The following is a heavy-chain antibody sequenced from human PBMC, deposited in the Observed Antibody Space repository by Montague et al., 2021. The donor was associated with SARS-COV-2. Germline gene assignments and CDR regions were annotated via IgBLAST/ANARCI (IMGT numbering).Heavy chain of an antibody. J-gene: IGHJ4*02. CDR2: IYHSGST. D-gene: IGHD3-3*01. Sequence: SETLSLTCTVSGYSISSGYYWGWIRQPPGKGLEWIGSIYHSGSTXYNPSLKSRVTISVDTSKNQFSLKLSSVTAADTAAYYCARDVRYYDFWSGRAQTSPDYWGQGTLVTVSS. CDR3: ARDVRYYDFWSGRAQTSPDY. CDR1: GYSISSGYY. V-gene: IGHV4-38-2*02.